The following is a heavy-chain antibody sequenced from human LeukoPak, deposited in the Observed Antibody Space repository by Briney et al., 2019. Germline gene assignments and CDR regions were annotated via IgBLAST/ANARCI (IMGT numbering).Heavy chain of an antibody. Sequence: GGSLRLSCAASGFSFSSNWMTWVRQAPGKGLEWVANIKQDGSEKYCVDSVKGRFTISRDNAKNSLFLQMDSLSAEDTAVYYCARGGSGSSWFWSYWGQGTLVTVSS. J-gene: IGHJ4*02. D-gene: IGHD6-13*01. CDR1: GFSFSSNW. CDR3: ARGGSGSSWFWSY. V-gene: IGHV3-7*05. CDR2: IKQDGSEK.